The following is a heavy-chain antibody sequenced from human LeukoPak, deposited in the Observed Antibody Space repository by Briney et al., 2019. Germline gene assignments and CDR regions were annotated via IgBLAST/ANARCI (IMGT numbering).Heavy chain of an antibody. CDR3: ARESDYGGNMDY. Sequence: PGGSLRLSCAASGFTFSTYIMNWVRQAPGKGLEWVSYISSSSDTIYYADSVKGRFTISRDNAKNSLYLQVNSLRDEDTAVYYCARESDYGGNMDYWGQGTLVTVSS. J-gene: IGHJ4*02. CDR2: ISSSSDTI. D-gene: IGHD4-23*01. CDR1: GFTFSTYI. V-gene: IGHV3-48*02.